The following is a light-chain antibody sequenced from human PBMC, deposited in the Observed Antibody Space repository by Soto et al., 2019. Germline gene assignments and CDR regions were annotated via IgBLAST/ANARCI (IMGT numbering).Light chain of an antibody. CDR2: DDT. V-gene: IGLV3-21*02. CDR1: NIGAKT. CDR3: AAWDDSLSGWV. Sequence: SYELTQPPSVSVAPGQTAIITCGGTNIGAKTVHWYRQRPGQAPVLVVYDDTNRPSGIPERFSGSKSGTSASLAISGLRSEDEADYYCAAWDDSLSGWVFGGGTKLTVL. J-gene: IGLJ3*02.